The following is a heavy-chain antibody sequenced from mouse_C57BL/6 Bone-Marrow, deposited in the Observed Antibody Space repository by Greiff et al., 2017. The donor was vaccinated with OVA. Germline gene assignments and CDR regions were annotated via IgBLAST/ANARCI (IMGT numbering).Heavy chain of an antibody. J-gene: IGHJ3*01. CDR2: IWWDDDK. CDR1: GFSLSTFGMG. Sequence: QVTLKESGPGILQPSQTLSLTCSSSGFSLSTFGMGVGWIRQPPGKGLEWLAHIWWDDDKYYNPALRSRPTISKDTSKNQVFLKIANVDTADTATYCCARIAIITTVVDWFAYWGQGTLVTVSA. CDR3: ARIAIITTVVDWFAY. V-gene: IGHV8-8*01. D-gene: IGHD1-1*01.